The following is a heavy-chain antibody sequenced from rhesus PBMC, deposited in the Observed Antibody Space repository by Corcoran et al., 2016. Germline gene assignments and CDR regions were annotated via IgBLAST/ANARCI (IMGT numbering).Heavy chain of an antibody. J-gene: IGHJ3*01. CDR3: ARDYYGSGYYDAFDF. CDR2: IYGSGGNT. Sequence: QVQLQESGPGLVKPSETLSLTCAVSGYSISSNSWNWICQPPGKGLEWIGCIYGSGGNTYLHPSHKCRVTLSVDTSKNHFSLTLSSVTAAYTAVYYCARDYYGSGYYDAFDFWGQGLRVTVSS. D-gene: IGHD3-28*01. V-gene: IGHV4S14*01. CDR1: GYSISSNS.